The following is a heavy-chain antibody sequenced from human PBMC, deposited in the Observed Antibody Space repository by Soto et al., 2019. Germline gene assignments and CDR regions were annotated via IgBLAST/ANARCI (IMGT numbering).Heavy chain of an antibody. CDR3: AKDLTHYGGTTHFDY. J-gene: IGHJ4*02. CDR1: GVNFRSYG. V-gene: IGHV3-30*18. Sequence: GGSQRLSSAASGVNFRSYGMHWVRQAPGKGLEWVAVISYDGSNKYYADSVKGRFTISRDNSKNTLYLQMNSMRAEDTAVYYCAKDLTHYGGTTHFDYWGQGTLVTVSS. D-gene: IGHD4-17*01. CDR2: ISYDGSNK.